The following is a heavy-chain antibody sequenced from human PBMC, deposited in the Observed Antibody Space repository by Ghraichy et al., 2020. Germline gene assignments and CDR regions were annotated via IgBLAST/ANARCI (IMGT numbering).Heavy chain of an antibody. CDR2: IYYSGST. D-gene: IGHD6-19*01. Sequence: SETLSLTCTVSGGSISSSSYYWGWIRQPPGKGLEWIGSIYYSGSTYYNPSLKSRVTISVDTSKNQFSLKLSSVTAADTAVYYCARQGSGWLGPFDYWGQGTLVTVSS. J-gene: IGHJ4*02. V-gene: IGHV4-39*01. CDR1: GGSISSSSYY. CDR3: ARQGSGWLGPFDY.